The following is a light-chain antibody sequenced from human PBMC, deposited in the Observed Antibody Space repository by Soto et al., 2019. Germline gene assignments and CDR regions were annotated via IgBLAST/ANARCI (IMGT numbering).Light chain of an antibody. J-gene: IGKJ4*01. Sequence: EIVMTQSPATLSVSPGERATLSCRASQSVSSNLAWYQQKPGQAPRLLIYGASTRATGIPARFSGSGSGTEFTLTLSSLQSEDFAVYYWQQYNNLPPRDTFGGGTKVEIK. CDR2: GAS. CDR1: QSVSSN. CDR3: QQYNNLPPRDT. V-gene: IGKV3-15*01.